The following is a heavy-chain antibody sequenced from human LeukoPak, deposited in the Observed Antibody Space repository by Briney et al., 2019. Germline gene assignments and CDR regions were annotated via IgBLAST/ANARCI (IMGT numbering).Heavy chain of an antibody. D-gene: IGHD3-9*01. CDR3: ARDRDWLLRGYYYYYMDV. V-gene: IGHV4-4*07. Sequence: SETLSLTCAVYGGSFSGYYWSWIRQPAGKGLEWIGRIYTSGSTNYNPSLKSRDTMSVDTSKNQFSLKLSSVTAADTAVYYCARDRDWLLRGYYYYYMDVWGKGTTVTVSS. J-gene: IGHJ6*03. CDR2: IYTSGST. CDR1: GGSFSGYY.